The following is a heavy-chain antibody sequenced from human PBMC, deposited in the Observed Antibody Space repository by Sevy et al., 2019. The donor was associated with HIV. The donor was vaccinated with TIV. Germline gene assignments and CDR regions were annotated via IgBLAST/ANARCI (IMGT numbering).Heavy chain of an antibody. D-gene: IGHD2-21*02. J-gene: IGHJ4*02. CDR1: GFTFSDYD. V-gene: IGHV3-30*04. CDR2: MSHDGNYK. Sequence: GGSLRLSCAASGFTFSDYDMHWVRQAPGKGLEWVAVMSHDGNYKNHADSVKVRFTISRDNFKNTLYLQMNSLRVEDTAVYFCARLFSCGGDCYYLHYWGQGAPVTVSS. CDR3: ARLFSCGGDCYYLHY.